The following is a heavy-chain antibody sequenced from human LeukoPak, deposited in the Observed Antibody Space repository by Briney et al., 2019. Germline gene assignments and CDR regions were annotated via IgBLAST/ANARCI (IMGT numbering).Heavy chain of an antibody. Sequence: GGSLRLSCAASGFTFSDYYMSWIRQAPGKGLECVSYISSSGSTIYYADSVKGRFTISRDNAKNSLYLQMNSLRAVDTAVYYCAREPGIQRPYYYMDVWGKGTTVTVSS. D-gene: IGHD5-18*01. J-gene: IGHJ6*03. CDR3: AREPGIQRPYYYMDV. V-gene: IGHV3-11*04. CDR1: GFTFSDYY. CDR2: ISSSGSTI.